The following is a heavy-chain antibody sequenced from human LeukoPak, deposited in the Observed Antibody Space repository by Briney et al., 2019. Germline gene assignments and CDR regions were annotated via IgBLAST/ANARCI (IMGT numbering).Heavy chain of an antibody. J-gene: IGHJ4*02. CDR3: AREGYYGSGSYPSVDY. V-gene: IGHV4-61*02. CDR2: MSTSGST. D-gene: IGHD3-10*01. CDR1: GDSISSTIYY. Sequence: SETLSLTCTVSGDSISSTIYYWSWIRQPAGKGLEWIGRMSTSGSTSYNPSLKSRVTISVDTSKNQFSLNLNSVTAADTAVYYCAREGYYGSGSYPSVDYWGQGTLVTVSS.